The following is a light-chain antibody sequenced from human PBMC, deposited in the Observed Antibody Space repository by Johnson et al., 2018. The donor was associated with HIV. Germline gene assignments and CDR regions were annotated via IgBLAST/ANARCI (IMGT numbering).Light chain of an antibody. V-gene: IGLV1-51*01. Sequence: QPVLTQPPSVSAAPGQKVTISCSGSSSNIGNNFVSWYQHLPGTAPKLLVYDNSKRPSGIPDRFSATKSGTSATLGITGLQTGDEADYYCGTWDSSLSAGYVFGTGTKVTVL. CDR2: DNS. CDR3: GTWDSSLSAGYV. J-gene: IGLJ1*01. CDR1: SSNIGNNF.